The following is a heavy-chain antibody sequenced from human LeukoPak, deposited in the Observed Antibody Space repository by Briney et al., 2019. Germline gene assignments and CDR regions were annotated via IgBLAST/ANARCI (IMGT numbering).Heavy chain of an antibody. V-gene: IGHV4-34*01. D-gene: IGHD6-19*01. CDR1: GGSFSGYY. J-gene: IGHJ5*02. CDR3: ARGRSIAVAGWFDP. CDR2: INHSGST. Sequence: PSETLSLTCAVYGGSFSGYYWSWIRQPPGKGLEWIGEINHSGSTNYNPSLKSRATISVDTSKNQFSLKLSSVTAADTAVYYCARGRSIAVAGWFDPWGQGTLVTVSS.